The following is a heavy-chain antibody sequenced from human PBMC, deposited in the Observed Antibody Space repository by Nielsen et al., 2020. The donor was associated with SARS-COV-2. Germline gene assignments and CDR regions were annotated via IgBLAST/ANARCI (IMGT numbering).Heavy chain of an antibody. Sequence: SETLSLTCTVSGGSISSGGYYWSWIRQHPGKGLEWIGYIYYSGSTYYNPSLKSRVTMSLDTSKNQFSLKLSSVTAADTAVYYCAKGTDSRKQGYWGQGTLVTVSA. CDR1: GGSISSGGYY. CDR3: AKGTDSRKQGY. D-gene: IGHD6-13*01. V-gene: IGHV4-31*03. CDR2: IYYSGST. J-gene: IGHJ4*02.